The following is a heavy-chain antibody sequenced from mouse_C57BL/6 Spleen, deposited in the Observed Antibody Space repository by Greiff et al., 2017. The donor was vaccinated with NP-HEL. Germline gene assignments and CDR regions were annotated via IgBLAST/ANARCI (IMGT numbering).Heavy chain of an antibody. D-gene: IGHD2-10*02. CDR3: ARGGYGNPFAY. Sequence: VHVKQSGPELVKPGASVKISCKASGYSFTGYYMNWVKQSPEKSLEWIGEINPSTGGTTYNQKFKAKATLTVDKSSSTAYMQLKSLTSEDSAVYYCARGGYGNPFAYWGQGTLVTVSA. CDR2: INPSTGGT. J-gene: IGHJ3*01. CDR1: GYSFTGYY. V-gene: IGHV1-42*01.